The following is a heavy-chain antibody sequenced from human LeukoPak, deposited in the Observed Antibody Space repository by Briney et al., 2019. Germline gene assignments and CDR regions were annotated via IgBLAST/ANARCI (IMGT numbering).Heavy chain of an antibody. J-gene: IGHJ6*03. Sequence: PSETLSLTCSVFGGSISNSYWTWVRQPAGKGLEWIGRVFSSGSTNYNPSLRGRVTMSVDTPKNQFSLILTSVTAAETALYYCARAGYTGYDPAGFYYYMAVWGKGTTVIVSS. CDR3: ARAGYTGYDPAGFYYYMAV. V-gene: IGHV4-4*07. CDR1: GGSISNSY. CDR2: VFSSGST. D-gene: IGHD5-12*01.